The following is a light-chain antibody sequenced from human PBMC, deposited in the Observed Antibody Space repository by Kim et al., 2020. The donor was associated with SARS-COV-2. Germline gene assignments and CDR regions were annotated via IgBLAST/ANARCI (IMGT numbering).Light chain of an antibody. V-gene: IGKV2-28*01. CDR2: LGS. CDR1: QSLLHSNGYNY. J-gene: IGKJ1*01. Sequence: DIVMTQSPLSLPVTPGEPASISCRSSQSLLHSNGYNYLDWYLQKPGQSPQLLIYLGSNRASGVPDRFSGSGSGTDFTLKISRVEADDVVFYYCMQALQPQTFGQGTKVDIK. CDR3: MQALQPQT.